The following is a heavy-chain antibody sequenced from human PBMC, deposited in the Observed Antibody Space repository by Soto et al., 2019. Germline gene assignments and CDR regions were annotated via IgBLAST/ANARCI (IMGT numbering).Heavy chain of an antibody. Sequence: GGSLRLSCAASGFTFSTYAMSWVRQAPGKGLEWVSALTDSGDSTYYADSVKGRFTISRDNSKNTLYLQMNSLRAEDTAVYYCARDGGEWLLLSFDYWGQGTLVTVSS. J-gene: IGHJ4*02. V-gene: IGHV3-23*01. D-gene: IGHD3-22*01. CDR3: ARDGGEWLLLSFDY. CDR1: GFTFSTYA. CDR2: LTDSGDST.